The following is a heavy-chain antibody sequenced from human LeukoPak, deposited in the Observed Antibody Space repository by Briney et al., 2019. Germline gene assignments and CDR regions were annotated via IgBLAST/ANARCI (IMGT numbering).Heavy chain of an antibody. CDR3: AKDLKPDSGYDVDH. D-gene: IGHD5-12*01. CDR2: LWGNNKNI. Sequence: GGSLRLSCAASGFTFSNAWMNWVRQAPGKGLEWVSALWGNNKNIYYADSVKGRFTISRDNSGNMVYLQMSDLRVEDTAVYYCAKDLKPDSGYDVDHWGQGTLVTVSS. V-gene: IGHV3-23*01. CDR1: GFTFSNAW. J-gene: IGHJ4*02.